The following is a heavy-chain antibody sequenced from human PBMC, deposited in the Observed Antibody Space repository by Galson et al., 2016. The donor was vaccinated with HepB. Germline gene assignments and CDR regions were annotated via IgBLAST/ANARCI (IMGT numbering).Heavy chain of an antibody. Sequence: SLRLSCAGSGFTFSRSGLNRVRQAPGKGLQWVSYISSSVSTIYYADSVMGRFTISRDNAKNSLFLQMDRLRVEDTAVYYCARVGDYVVLGASDVWGQGTMVTVSS. V-gene: IGHV3-48*01. J-gene: IGHJ3*01. CDR1: GFTFSRSG. D-gene: IGHD4-17*01. CDR2: ISSSVSTI. CDR3: ARVGDYVVLGASDV.